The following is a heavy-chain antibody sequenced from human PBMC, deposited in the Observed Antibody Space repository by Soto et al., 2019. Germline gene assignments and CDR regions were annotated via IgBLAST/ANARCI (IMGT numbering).Heavy chain of an antibody. CDR3: ARQGFGPLHGLVDV. D-gene: IGHD3-10*01. CDR1: GGSISSYY. CDR2: VHHSWGS. Sequence: QVQLQESGPGLVKPSETLSLSCTVSGGSISSYYWSWFRQSPGKRMEWIGYVHHSWGSSYNPSLQSRVAISLATSKSQFSLKVPSVTATDPAVYYCARQGFGPLHGLVDVWGQGTTVTVSS. J-gene: IGHJ6*02. V-gene: IGHV4-59*08.